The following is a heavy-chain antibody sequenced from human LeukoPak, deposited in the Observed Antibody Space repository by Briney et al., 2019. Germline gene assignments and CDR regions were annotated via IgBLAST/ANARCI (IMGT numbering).Heavy chain of an antibody. CDR2: ISAYNGDT. J-gene: IGHJ3*02. V-gene: IGHV1-18*01. Sequence: ASVKVSCKASGYTFTSYGISWVRQAPGQGLEWMAWISAYNGDTNYAQKFQGRVTVTTDTSTSTGYMGLRSLRSDDTAVYYCARDGGYYESTGGPFDAFDIWGQGTMVTVSS. CDR3: ARDGGYYESTGGPFDAFDI. CDR1: GYTFTSYG. D-gene: IGHD3-22*01.